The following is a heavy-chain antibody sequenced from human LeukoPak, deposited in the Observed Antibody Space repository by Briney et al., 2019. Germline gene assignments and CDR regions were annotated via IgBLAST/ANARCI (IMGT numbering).Heavy chain of an antibody. CDR3: ARDLYPPWAFDI. Sequence: GGSLRLSCVASGFTFSSYWMSWVRQAPGKGLEWVANIKKDGSEKYYVDSVKGRFTISRDNAKTSLYLQMSSLRAEDTAVYYCARDLYPPWAFDIWGQGTMVTVSS. CDR2: IKKDGSEK. J-gene: IGHJ3*02. CDR1: GFTFSSYW. V-gene: IGHV3-7*01.